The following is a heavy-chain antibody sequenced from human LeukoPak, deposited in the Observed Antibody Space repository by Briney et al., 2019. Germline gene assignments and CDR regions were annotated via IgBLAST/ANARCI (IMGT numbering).Heavy chain of an antibody. CDR2: MNANSGNT. CDR1: GYTFTSYD. CDR3: ARTPTGGDIDY. Sequence: ASVNVSCTASGYTFTSYDINWVRQATGQGLEWMGWMNANSGNTGYAQKFQGRVTMTRTTSISTAYMELSSLTSEDTAVYYCARTPTGGDIDYWGQGTLVTVSS. J-gene: IGHJ4*02. V-gene: IGHV1-8*01. D-gene: IGHD2-21*02.